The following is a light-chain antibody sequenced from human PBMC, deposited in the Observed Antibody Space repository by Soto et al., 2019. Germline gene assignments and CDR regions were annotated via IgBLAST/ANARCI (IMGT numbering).Light chain of an antibody. CDR3: QQYHTYPRT. Sequence: DIQMTQSPSSLSASVGDRVTITCRASQRVSSYLAWFQQKPGKAPKSLIYSVSVLQSGVPSRFSGSRSGNDFTLTISNLQPEDFATYFCQQYHTYPRTFGQGTRLEVK. J-gene: IGKJ5*01. V-gene: IGKV1-16*01. CDR1: QRVSSY. CDR2: SVS.